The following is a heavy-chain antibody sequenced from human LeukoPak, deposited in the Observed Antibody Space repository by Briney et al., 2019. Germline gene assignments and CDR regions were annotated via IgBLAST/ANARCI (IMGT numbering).Heavy chain of an antibody. CDR1: GYTFTSDG. V-gene: IGHV1-18*01. Sequence: GASGKVSCKASGYTFTSDGISWVRQAPGEGLEWMGWISAYNGNTNYAQKLQGRVTMTPDTSTSTAYMELRSLRSDDTAVYYCARSLGVYSSGWYYYYYGMDVWGQGTTVTVSS. CDR3: ARSLGVYSSGWYYYYYGMDV. CDR2: ISAYNGNT. J-gene: IGHJ6*02. D-gene: IGHD6-19*01.